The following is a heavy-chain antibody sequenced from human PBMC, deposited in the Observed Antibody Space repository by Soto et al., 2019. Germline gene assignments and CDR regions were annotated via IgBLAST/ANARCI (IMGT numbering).Heavy chain of an antibody. D-gene: IGHD6-19*01. CDR1: GFTFSSYA. CDR3: AREVGAVAGPAGDLRGFDY. J-gene: IGHJ4*02. Sequence: GGSLRLSCAASGFTFSSYAMHWVRQAPGKGLEWVAVISYDGSNKYYADSVKGRFTISRDNSKNTLYLQMNSLRAEDTAVYYCAREVGAVAGPAGDLRGFDYWGQGTLVTVSS. V-gene: IGHV3-30-3*01. CDR2: ISYDGSNK.